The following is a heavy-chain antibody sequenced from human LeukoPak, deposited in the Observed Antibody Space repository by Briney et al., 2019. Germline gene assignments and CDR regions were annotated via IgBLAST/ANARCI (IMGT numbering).Heavy chain of an antibody. Sequence: GESLKISCKGSGYSFTSYWIGWVRQMPGKGLEWMGIIYPGDSDKRYSPSFHGQVTISADKSISTAYLQWSSLKASDTAMYYCARRYCSSTNCYAFDVWGQGTMVTVSS. J-gene: IGHJ3*01. CDR2: IYPGDSDK. V-gene: IGHV5-51*01. D-gene: IGHD2-2*01. CDR3: ARRYCSSTNCYAFDV. CDR1: GYSFTSYW.